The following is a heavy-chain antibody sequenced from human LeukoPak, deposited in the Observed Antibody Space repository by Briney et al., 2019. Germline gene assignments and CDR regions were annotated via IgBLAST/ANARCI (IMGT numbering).Heavy chain of an antibody. V-gene: IGHV1-18*01. D-gene: IGHD6-19*01. CDR2: ISAYNGNT. CDR1: GYTFTSYG. CDR3: ASPLRYSSGPADAFDI. Sequence: ASVKVSCKASGYTFTSYGISWVRQAPGQGLEWMGWISAYNGNTNYAQKLQGRVTMTTDTSTSTAYMELRSLRSDDTAVYYCASPLRYSSGPADAFDIWGQETMVTVSS. J-gene: IGHJ3*02.